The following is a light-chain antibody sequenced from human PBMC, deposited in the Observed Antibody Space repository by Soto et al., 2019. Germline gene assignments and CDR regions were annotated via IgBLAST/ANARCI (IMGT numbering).Light chain of an antibody. J-gene: IGLJ2*01. CDR3: CSYAGSSTLA. CDR1: TSDVGSYNL. CDR2: EGS. V-gene: IGLV2-23*01. Sequence: QSALTQPASVSGSPGQSITISCTGTTSDVGSYNLVSWYLRHPGKAPKLMIYEGSKRPSGVSNRFSDSKSVNTASLTISGLKAEGEDEYYCCSYAGSSTLAFGGGTKLTVL.